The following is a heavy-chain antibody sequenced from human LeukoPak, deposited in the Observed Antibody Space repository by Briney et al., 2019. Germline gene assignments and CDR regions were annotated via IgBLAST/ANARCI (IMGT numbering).Heavy chain of an antibody. V-gene: IGHV1-58*01. CDR1: ALTFTSSA. CDR3: AATYDSSGPGPYYFDY. D-gene: IGHD3-22*01. Sequence: SVKVSCKASALTFTSSAVQWVRQARGQRLEWIGWIVVGSGNTNYAQKFQERVTITRDMSTSTAYMELSSLRSEDTAVYYCAATYDSSGPGPYYFDYWGQGTLVTVSS. J-gene: IGHJ4*02. CDR2: IVVGSGNT.